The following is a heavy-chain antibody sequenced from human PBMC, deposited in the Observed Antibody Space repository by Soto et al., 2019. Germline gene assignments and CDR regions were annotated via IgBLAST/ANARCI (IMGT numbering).Heavy chain of an antibody. D-gene: IGHD1-26*01. CDR2: IYPADSDA. J-gene: IGHJ4*02. CDR3: ARFIVGATNDYFDN. CDR1: GYTFTTYW. Sequence: GESLTLSCKGSGYTFTTYWVGWVRQLPGKGLEWMGLIYPADSDATYGPSFQGQVTLSVDKSTDTAYLQWSSLRPSDTAMYYCARFIVGATNDYFDNWGQGTLVTVSS. V-gene: IGHV5-51*01.